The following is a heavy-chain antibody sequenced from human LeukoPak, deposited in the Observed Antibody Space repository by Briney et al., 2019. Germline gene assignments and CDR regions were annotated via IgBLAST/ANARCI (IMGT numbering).Heavy chain of an antibody. Sequence: SGGSLRLSCAASGFTFSSYGMHWVRQAPGKGLEWVAVIWYDGSNKYYADSVKGRFTISRDNSKNTLYLQMNSLRAEDTAVYYCARDSRVYCSGGSCYSGVNAFDIWGQGTMVTVSS. D-gene: IGHD2-15*01. J-gene: IGHJ3*02. CDR2: IWYDGSNK. V-gene: IGHV3-33*01. CDR3: ARDSRVYCSGGSCYSGVNAFDI. CDR1: GFTFSSYG.